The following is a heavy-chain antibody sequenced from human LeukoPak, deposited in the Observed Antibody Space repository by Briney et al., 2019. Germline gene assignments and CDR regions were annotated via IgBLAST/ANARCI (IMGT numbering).Heavy chain of an antibody. Sequence: SETLSLTCTVSGGSISSSSYYWGWIRQPPGKGLEWIGSIYYSGSTYYNPSLKSRVTISVDTSKNQFSLKLSSVTAADTAVYYCARGAVAGKDFDYWGQGTLVTVSS. D-gene: IGHD6-19*01. J-gene: IGHJ4*02. CDR2: IYYSGST. CDR3: ARGAVAGKDFDY. CDR1: GGSISSSSYY. V-gene: IGHV4-39*07.